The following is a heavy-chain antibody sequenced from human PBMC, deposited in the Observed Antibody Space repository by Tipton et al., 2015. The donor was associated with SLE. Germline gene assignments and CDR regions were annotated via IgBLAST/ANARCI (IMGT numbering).Heavy chain of an antibody. Sequence: LRLSCTVSGYSISSGYYWGWIRQPPGKGLEWIGSIYHSGSTYYSPSLKSRVTISVDTSKNQFSLKLSSVTAADTAVYYCARGPEQWLVNPHYFDYWGQGTLVTVSS. CDR3: ARGPEQWLVNPHYFDY. D-gene: IGHD6-19*01. V-gene: IGHV4-38-2*02. CDR2: IYHSGST. J-gene: IGHJ4*02. CDR1: GYSISSGYY.